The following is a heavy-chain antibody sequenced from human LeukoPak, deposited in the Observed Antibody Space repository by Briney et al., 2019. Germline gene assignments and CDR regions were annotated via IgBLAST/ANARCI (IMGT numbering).Heavy chain of an antibody. CDR2: IIPIFGTA. CDR3: ARIVTHDYGDLDY. D-gene: IGHD4-17*01. Sequence: SVTVSCKASGGTFSSYAISWVRQAPGQGLEWMGGIIPIFGTANYAQKFQGRVTITADESTSTAYMELSSLRSEDTAVYYCARIVTHDYGDLDYWGQGTLVTVSS. J-gene: IGHJ4*02. CDR1: GGTFSSYA. V-gene: IGHV1-69*13.